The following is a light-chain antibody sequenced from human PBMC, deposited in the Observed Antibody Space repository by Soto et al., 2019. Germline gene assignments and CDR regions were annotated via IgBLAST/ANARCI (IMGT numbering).Light chain of an antibody. Sequence: QSGLTQPPSASGSPGQSVTISCTGTKNDVGFYDFVSWYQHHPGKAPRLIIYEVVQRPSGVPDRFSGSKSGNTASLTVSGLQAADEADYFCKSYAGSNTYVFGIGIKVTLL. CDR1: KNDVGFYDF. CDR2: EVV. CDR3: KSYAGSNTYV. V-gene: IGLV2-8*01. J-gene: IGLJ1*01.